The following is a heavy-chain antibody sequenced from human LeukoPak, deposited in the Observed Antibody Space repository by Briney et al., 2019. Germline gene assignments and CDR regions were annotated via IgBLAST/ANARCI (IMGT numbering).Heavy chain of an antibody. CDR2: ISNSSSYI. CDR3: ARDDRVGDGYYGMDV. Sequence: GGSLRLSCAASGFTFSSYSMNWVRQAPGKGLEWVSSISNSSSYIYYADSVKGRFTISRDNAKNSLYLQMNSLRAEDTAVYYCARDDRVGDGYYGMDVWGQGTTVTVSS. J-gene: IGHJ6*02. V-gene: IGHV3-21*01. D-gene: IGHD3-10*01. CDR1: GFTFSSYS.